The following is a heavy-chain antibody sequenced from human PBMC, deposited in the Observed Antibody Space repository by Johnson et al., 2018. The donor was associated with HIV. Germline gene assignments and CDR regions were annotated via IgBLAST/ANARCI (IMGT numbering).Heavy chain of an antibody. D-gene: IGHD6-13*01. Sequence: VQLVESGGGLVQPGGSLRLSCAASGFTFSSYYMSWVRQAPGKGLEWVANIKQHGSEKSYMDSVKGRFTISRDNSKNTLYLQMNSLRAEDTAVYYCAKDQIPAAASRAFDIWGQGTMVTVSS. CDR2: IKQHGSEK. CDR1: GFTFSSYY. CDR3: AKDQIPAAASRAFDI. J-gene: IGHJ3*02. V-gene: IGHV3-7*01.